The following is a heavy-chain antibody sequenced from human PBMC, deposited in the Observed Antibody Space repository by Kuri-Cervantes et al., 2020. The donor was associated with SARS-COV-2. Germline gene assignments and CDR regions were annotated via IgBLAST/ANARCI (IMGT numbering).Heavy chain of an antibody. CDR3: ARDRNGDYGSDAFDI. CDR2: IYYSGSI. CDR1: GGSISSGGYY. D-gene: IGHD4-17*01. Sequence: SETLSLTCTVSGGSISSGGYYWSWIRQHPGKGLEWIGYIYYSGSIYYNPSLKSRVAISVDTSKNLLSLKLSSVTAADTAVYYCARDRNGDYGSDAFDIWGQGTMVTVSS. V-gene: IGHV4-31*03. J-gene: IGHJ3*02.